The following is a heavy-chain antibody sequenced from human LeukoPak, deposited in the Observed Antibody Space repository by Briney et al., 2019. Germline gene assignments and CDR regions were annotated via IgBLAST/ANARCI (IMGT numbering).Heavy chain of an antibody. Sequence: GGSLRLSCAASGFPFSSYNMNWVRQAPGKGLEWVSAITGRGRSTYYADSVKGRFTISRDNAKNSLYLQMNSLRAEDTAVYYCARARITGTTLPVDYWGQGTLVTVSS. CDR2: ITGRGRST. CDR1: GFPFSSYN. CDR3: ARARITGTTLPVDY. D-gene: IGHD1-20*01. J-gene: IGHJ4*02. V-gene: IGHV3-21*01.